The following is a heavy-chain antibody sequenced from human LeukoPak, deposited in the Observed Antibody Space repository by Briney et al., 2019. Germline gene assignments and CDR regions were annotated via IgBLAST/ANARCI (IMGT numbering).Heavy chain of an antibody. CDR3: ARGPTLGLDI. Sequence: GASVKVSCRASGYTFTAYYIHWVRQAPGQGLEWMGWINPNSGDTNLPHRFQGRVTMTRDTSIITVYMELSSLTSDDTGMYYCARGPTLGLDIWGQGTMVTVSS. J-gene: IGHJ3*02. CDR2: INPNSGDT. V-gene: IGHV1-2*02. CDR1: GYTFTAYY.